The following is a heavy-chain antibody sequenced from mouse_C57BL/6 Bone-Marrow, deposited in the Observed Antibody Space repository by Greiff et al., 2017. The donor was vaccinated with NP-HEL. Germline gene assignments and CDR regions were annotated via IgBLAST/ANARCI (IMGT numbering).Heavy chain of an antibody. J-gene: IGHJ2*01. V-gene: IGHV1-61*01. CDR1: GYTFTSYW. CDR3: ARRYYAVDY. CDR2: IYPSDSET. Sequence: QVQLQQPGAELVRPGSSVKLSCKASGYTFTSYWMDWVKQRPGQGLEWIGNIYPSDSETHYNQKFKDKATLTVDKSSSTAYMQLSSLTSEDSAVYYCARRYYAVDYWGQGTTLTVSS. D-gene: IGHD1-1*02.